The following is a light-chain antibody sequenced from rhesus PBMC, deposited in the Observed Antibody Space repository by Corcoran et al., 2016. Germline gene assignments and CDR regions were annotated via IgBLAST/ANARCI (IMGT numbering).Light chain of an antibody. J-gene: IGKJ1*01. CDR2: YAS. CDR3: QQHDSYPPT. V-gene: IGKV1S3*01. Sequence: DIQMTQSPSSLSASVGDTVTITCRASQGIRNYLAWYQQKPGKAPKPLIFYASNLESGVPSRFSGSGSGTYFTLTISNLQPEAFATYYCQQHDSYPPTFGQGTKVEIK. CDR1: QGIRNY.